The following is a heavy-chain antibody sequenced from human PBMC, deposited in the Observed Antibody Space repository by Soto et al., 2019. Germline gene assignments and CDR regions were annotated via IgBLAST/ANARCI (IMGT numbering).Heavy chain of an antibody. CDR3: AKDRNIVVVVAPLDY. J-gene: IGHJ4*02. D-gene: IGHD2-15*01. V-gene: IGHV3-30*18. CDR2: ISYDGSNK. CDR1: GFTFSSYG. Sequence: QVQLVESGGGVVQPGRSLRLSCAASGFTFSSYGMHWVRQAPGKGLEWLALISYDGSNKYYVDSVKGRFTISRDNSKNTLYLQMNSLRAEDTAVYYCAKDRNIVVVVAPLDYWGQGTLVTVSS.